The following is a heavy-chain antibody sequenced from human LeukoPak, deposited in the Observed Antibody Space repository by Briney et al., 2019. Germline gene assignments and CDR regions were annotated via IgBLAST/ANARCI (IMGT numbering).Heavy chain of an antibody. D-gene: IGHD4-11*01. J-gene: IGHJ3*01. V-gene: IGHV3-21*01. CDR3: AREDYLDGASDL. CDR2: ISSSSSYI. Sequence: PGGSLRLSCAASGFTFSSYSMNWVRQAPGKGLEWVSSISSSSSYIYYADSVKGRFTISRDNAKNSLYLQMNSLRAEDTAVYYCAREDYLDGASDLWGQGTMVTVSS. CDR1: GFTFSSYS.